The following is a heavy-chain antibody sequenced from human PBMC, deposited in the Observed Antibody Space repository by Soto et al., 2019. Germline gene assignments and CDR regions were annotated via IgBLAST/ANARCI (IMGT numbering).Heavy chain of an antibody. D-gene: IGHD2-15*01. CDR3: ASVGAYFRDFDYFDY. CDR1: VFNFGSYT. CDR2: ISRLRDRI. J-gene: IGHJ4*02. Sequence: RGSLRLSCAASVFNFGSYTMNWVRQAPGGGLELVSSISRLRDRIYYVDSVEGRFTISRGNAANSVYLQVDSLRVEDTSVYYCASVGAYFRDFDYFDYWAQGTPVTVPS. V-gene: IGHV3-21*01.